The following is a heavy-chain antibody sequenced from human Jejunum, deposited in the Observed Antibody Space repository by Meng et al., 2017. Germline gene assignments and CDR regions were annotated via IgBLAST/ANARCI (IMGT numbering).Heavy chain of an antibody. CDR2: ANT. CDR3: ARDSMGSLDY. D-gene: IGHD1-26*01. CDR1: VGSVGCAGYQ. J-gene: IGHJ4*02. Sequence: EPGPGLVRPPGAPPLLYLVSVGSVGCAGYQWGWIRQPPGRGLEWIGYANTNYNPSLKRRVTISLDTSRNLFSLSLTSVAAADTAVYYCARDSMGSLDYWGQGILVTVSS. V-gene: IGHV4-61*08.